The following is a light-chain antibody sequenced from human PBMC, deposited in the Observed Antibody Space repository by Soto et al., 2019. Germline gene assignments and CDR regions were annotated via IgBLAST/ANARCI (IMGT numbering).Light chain of an antibody. V-gene: IGKV3-15*01. J-gene: IGKJ4*01. CDR3: QQYNNWTPLT. CDR2: DAS. CDR1: QFIGSN. Sequence: MTQSHATLSVSPGERATLSCRASQFIGSNLAWYQQKHGEAPRLLMYDASSRATGIPARFSGSGSGTEFTLTISSMQSEDFSIYYCQQYNNWTPLTFGGGTKVEIK.